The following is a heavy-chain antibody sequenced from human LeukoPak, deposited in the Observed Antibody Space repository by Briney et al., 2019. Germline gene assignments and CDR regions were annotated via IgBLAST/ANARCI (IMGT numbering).Heavy chain of an antibody. CDR1: GFTFSRSN. CDR2: ISSSSSSI. Sequence: GGSLRLSCATSGFTFSRSNMNWVRQAPGKGLEWISYISSSSSSIYYADSVKGRFTISRDNAKSSLYLQMNSLRDEDTAVYYCARDTGWYFDLWGRGTLVTVSS. D-gene: IGHD4-17*01. CDR3: ARDTGWYFDL. V-gene: IGHV3-48*02. J-gene: IGHJ2*01.